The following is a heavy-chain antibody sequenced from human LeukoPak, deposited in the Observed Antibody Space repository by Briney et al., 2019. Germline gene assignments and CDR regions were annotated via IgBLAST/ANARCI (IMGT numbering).Heavy chain of an antibody. J-gene: IGHJ4*02. CDR1: GGSISSYY. V-gene: IGHV4-59*01. CDR2: LFYSGST. CDR3: ATVAVIRGVTYFDY. Sequence: SETLSLTCTVSGGSISSYYWGWIRQPPGKGLEWIAYLFYSGSTDYNPSLESRVTISVDTSKNQFSLKLRSVTAADTAVYYCATVAVIRGVTYFDYWGQGTLVTVSS. D-gene: IGHD3-10*01.